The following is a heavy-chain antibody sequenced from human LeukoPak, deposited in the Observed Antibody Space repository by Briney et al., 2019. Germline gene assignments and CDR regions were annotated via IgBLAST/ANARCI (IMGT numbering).Heavy chain of an antibody. J-gene: IGHJ5*02. CDR2: ISPFLGSA. Sequence: SVKVSCKASRDTFSSYAFNWVRQAPGQGLEWMGRISPFLGSAFYAQNFQGRVTITADKSTYTVYMELSRLRFEDTAVYYCARSGSTRRDPAWFDPWGQGTLATVSS. D-gene: IGHD2/OR15-2a*01. CDR1: RDTFSSYA. V-gene: IGHV1-69*04. CDR3: ARSGSTRRDPAWFDP.